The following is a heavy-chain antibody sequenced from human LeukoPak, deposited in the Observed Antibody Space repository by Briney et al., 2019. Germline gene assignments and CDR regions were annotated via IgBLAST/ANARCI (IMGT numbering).Heavy chain of an antibody. CDR2: INHSGST. D-gene: IGHD3-3*01. J-gene: IGHJ4*02. V-gene: IGHV4-34*01. CDR1: GGSFSGYY. Sequence: SETLSLTCAVYGGSFSGYYWSWIRQPPGKGLEWIGEINHSGSTNYNPSLKSRVTISVDTSKNQFSLKPSSVTAADTAVYYCAATYYDFWSGYRYFDYWGQRTLVTVSS. CDR3: AATYYDFWSGYRYFDY.